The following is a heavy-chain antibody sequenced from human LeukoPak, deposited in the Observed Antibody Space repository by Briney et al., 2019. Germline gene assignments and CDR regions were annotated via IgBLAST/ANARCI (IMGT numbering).Heavy chain of an antibody. CDR2: IWYDGSNK. CDR1: GLTGSHNY. V-gene: IGHV3-33*08. Sequence: GGSLRLSCAASGLTGSHNYVSWVRQAPGKGLEWVAVIWYDGSNKYYADSVKGRFTISRDNSKNTLYLQMNSLRAEDTAVYYCAREVPAAVYGMDVWGQGTTVTVSS. D-gene: IGHD2-2*01. CDR3: AREVPAAVYGMDV. J-gene: IGHJ6*02.